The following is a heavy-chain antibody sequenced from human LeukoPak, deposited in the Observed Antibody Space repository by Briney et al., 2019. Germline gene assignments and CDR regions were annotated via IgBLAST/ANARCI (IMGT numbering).Heavy chain of an antibody. CDR2: INPNSGGT. V-gene: IGHV1-2*02. CDR3: ARANHSGYYPNWFDP. CDR1: GYTFTGYY. J-gene: IGHJ5*02. D-gene: IGHD3-22*01. Sequence: ASVKVSCKASGYTFTGYYMHWVRQAPGQGLEWMGWINPNSGGTNYAQKFQGRVTMTRDTPISTAYMELSRLRSDDTAVYYCARANHSGYYPNWFDPWGQGTLVTVSS.